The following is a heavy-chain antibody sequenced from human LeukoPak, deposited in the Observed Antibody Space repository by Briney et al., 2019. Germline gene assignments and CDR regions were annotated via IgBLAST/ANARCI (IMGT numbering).Heavy chain of an antibody. J-gene: IGHJ6*03. CDR3: ARIQGYYYYMDV. D-gene: IGHD5-18*01. CDR2: ISDSGGST. Sequence: GGSLRLSCAASGFTFSNYAMGWVRQAPGKGLEWVSAISDSGGSTYYADSVRGRFTISRDDAKDSLYLQMNSLRAEDTAVYYCARIQGYYYYMDVWGKGTTVTVSS. V-gene: IGHV3-23*01. CDR1: GFTFSNYA.